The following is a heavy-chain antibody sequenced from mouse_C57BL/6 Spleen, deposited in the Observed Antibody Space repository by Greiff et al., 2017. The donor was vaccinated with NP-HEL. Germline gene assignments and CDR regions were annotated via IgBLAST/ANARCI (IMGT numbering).Heavy chain of an antibody. D-gene: IGHD5-1*01. CDR2: ISGGGGNT. J-gene: IGHJ3*01. V-gene: IGHV5-9*01. CDR1: GFTLSSYT. CDR3: AREYPAY. Sequence: EVMLVESGGGLVKPGGSLKLSCAASGFTLSSYTMSWVRQTPEKRLEWVATISGGGGNTYYPDSVKGRFTISRDNAKNTLYLQMSSLRSEDTALYYCAREYPAYWGQGTLVTVSA.